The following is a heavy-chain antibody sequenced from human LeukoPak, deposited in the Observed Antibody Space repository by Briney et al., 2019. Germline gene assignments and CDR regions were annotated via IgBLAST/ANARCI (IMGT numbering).Heavy chain of an antibody. Sequence: SVKVSCKASGGTFSNYAISWVRQAPGQGLEWMGGIIPIFGTANYSQKFQGRVTITADKSTSTAYMELSSLISDDTAVYYCARVRMVDWYFDLWGRGTLVTVSS. V-gene: IGHV1-69*06. CDR1: GGTFSNYA. CDR2: IIPIFGTA. J-gene: IGHJ2*01. D-gene: IGHD3-10*01. CDR3: ARVRMVDWYFDL.